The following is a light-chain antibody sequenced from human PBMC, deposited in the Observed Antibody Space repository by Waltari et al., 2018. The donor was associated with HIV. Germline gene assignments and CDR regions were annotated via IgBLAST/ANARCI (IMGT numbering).Light chain of an antibody. CDR3: ATWDDSLNGWV. CDR2: TNN. Sequence: QSVLTQPPSASGTPGQRVTISCSGSSSNIATNTLNWYQQPPGTAPKRLIYTNNQRPSGVPARFSGSKSGTSASLAISGLQSDDDADYYCATWDDSLNGWVFGGGTRLTVL. J-gene: IGLJ3*02. CDR1: SSNIATNT. V-gene: IGLV1-44*01.